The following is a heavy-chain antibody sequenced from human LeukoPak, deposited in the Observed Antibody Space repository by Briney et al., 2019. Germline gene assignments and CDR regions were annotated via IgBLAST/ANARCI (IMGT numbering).Heavy chain of an antibody. J-gene: IGHJ4*02. V-gene: IGHV3-33*01. Sequence: GGSLRLSCAAAGFTFHNYGMHWVRQAPGKGLEWVALIWYDGSNTYYADSVKGRFTISRENSNNTLYLQMNRLRAEDTAVYYCARDQQRFCSGGTCYLGFEYWGQGILVTVSS. D-gene: IGHD2-15*01. CDR2: IWYDGSNT. CDR3: ARDQQRFCSGGTCYLGFEY. CDR1: GFTFHNYG.